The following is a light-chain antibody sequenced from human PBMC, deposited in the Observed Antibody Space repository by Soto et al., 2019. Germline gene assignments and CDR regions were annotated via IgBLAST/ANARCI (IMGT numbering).Light chain of an antibody. CDR2: GVS. Sequence: EIVLTQSPGTLSLSPGERATLSCRASQALQRSFLAWYQHKPGQSPRLLISGVSSRAAGVPDRFNGSGSGTDFTLTISRLEPEDFAVYYCQHYGRTPFTFGGGTKVDI. V-gene: IGKV3-20*01. CDR1: QALQRSF. CDR3: QHYGRTPFT. J-gene: IGKJ4*01.